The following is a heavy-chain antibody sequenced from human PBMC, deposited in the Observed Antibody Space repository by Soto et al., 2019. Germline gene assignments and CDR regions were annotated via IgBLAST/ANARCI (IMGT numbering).Heavy chain of an antibody. J-gene: IGHJ4*02. CDR1: GFTFSSYG. V-gene: IGHV3-30*18. CDR3: AKDLAVAAPV. D-gene: IGHD6-19*01. CDR2: ISYDGSNK. Sequence: PGGSLRLSCAASGFTFSSYGRHWVRQAPGKGLEGVAVISYDGSNKYYADSVKGRFTISRDNSKNTLYLQMNSLRAEDTAVYYCAKDLAVAAPVWGQGTLVTVSS.